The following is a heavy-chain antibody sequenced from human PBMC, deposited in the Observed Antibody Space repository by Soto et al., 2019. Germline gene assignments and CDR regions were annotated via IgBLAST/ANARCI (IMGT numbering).Heavy chain of an antibody. CDR1: GYTFTSYD. V-gene: IGHV1-8*01. D-gene: IGHD5-18*01. CDR3: ARGGRWLLVDWLRWFDP. CDR2: MNPNSGNT. Sequence: QVQLVQSGAEVKKPGASVKVSCKASGYTFTSYDINWVRQATGQGLEWMGWMNPNSGNTGYAQKFQGRVTMTRNTSISTAYMELSSLRSEDTAVYYCARGGRWLLVDWLRWFDPWGQGTLVTVSS. J-gene: IGHJ5*02.